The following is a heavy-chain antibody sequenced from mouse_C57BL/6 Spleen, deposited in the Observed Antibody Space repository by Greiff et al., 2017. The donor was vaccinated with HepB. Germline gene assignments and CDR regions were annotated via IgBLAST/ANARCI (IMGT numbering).Heavy chain of an antibody. CDR1: GYTFTSYD. Sequence: VQLQESGPELVKPGASVKLSCKASGYTFTSYDINWVKQRPGQGLEWIGWIYPRDGSTKYNEKFKGKATLTVDTSSSTAYMELHSLTSEDSAVYCGARLGGNAWFAYWGQGTLVTVSA. J-gene: IGHJ3*01. V-gene: IGHV1-85*01. CDR3: ARLGGNAWFAY. CDR2: IYPRDGST. D-gene: IGHD2-1*01.